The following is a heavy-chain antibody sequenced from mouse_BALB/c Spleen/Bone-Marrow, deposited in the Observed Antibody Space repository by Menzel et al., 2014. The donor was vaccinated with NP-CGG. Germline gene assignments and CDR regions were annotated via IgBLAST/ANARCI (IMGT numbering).Heavy chain of an antibody. V-gene: IGHV14-3*02. CDR3: ARYRLGTYFDY. Sequence: EVQLQQSGAELVKPGASVKLSCTASGFNIKDAYMHWVKQRPEQGLEWIGRVDPANGNTKYDPKFQDKATITADTSSNTAFQQLSSLTAEDAAVYYCARYRLGTYFDYWGQGTTLTVSA. D-gene: IGHD2-14*01. CDR2: VDPANGNT. J-gene: IGHJ2*01. CDR1: GFNIKDAY.